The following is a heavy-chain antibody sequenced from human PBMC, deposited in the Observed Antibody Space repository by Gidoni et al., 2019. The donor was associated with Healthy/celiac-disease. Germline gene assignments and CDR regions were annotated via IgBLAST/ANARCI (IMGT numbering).Heavy chain of an antibody. D-gene: IGHD1-26*01. CDR3: ARGID. Sequence: EVQLVESGGGWVQPGGSLRLSCAGSGFTFSSYRMNWVRQAPGKGLELVSYISSSSSTIYYAYSVKCRFTISRDNAKNSLYLQMNSLRAEDTAVCYCARGIDWGQGTLVTVSS. J-gene: IGHJ4*02. CDR1: GFTFSSYR. CDR2: ISSSSSTI. V-gene: IGHV3-48*01.